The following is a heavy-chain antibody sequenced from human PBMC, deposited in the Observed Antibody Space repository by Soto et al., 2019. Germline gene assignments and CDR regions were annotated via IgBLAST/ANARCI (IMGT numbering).Heavy chain of an antibody. V-gene: IGHV1-3*05. D-gene: IGHD6-25*01. CDR1: GYTFTNYA. CDR2: INAGNGNT. Sequence: QVQLVQSGAEEKKPGASVKVSCKASGYTFTNYAMHWVRQAPGQRLEWMGWINAGNGNTKYSQKFQGRVTITRDTSASTVYLELSSSRAQDTAVYYCARVSGYYLPDYWGQGTLITASS. CDR3: ARVSGYYLPDY. J-gene: IGHJ4*02.